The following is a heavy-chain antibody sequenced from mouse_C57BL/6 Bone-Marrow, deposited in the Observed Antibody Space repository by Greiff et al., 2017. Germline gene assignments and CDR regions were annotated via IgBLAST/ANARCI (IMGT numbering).Heavy chain of an antibody. Sequence: QVQLQQSGAELVRPGTSVKLSCKASGYTFTSYWMHWVKQRPGQGLEWIGVIDPSDSYTNYNQKFKGKATLTVDTSSSTAYMQLSSLTSEDSAVYYCLTTVAYWYFDVWGTGTTVTVSS. CDR3: LTTVAYWYFDV. D-gene: IGHD1-1*01. V-gene: IGHV1-59*01. CDR2: IDPSDSYT. J-gene: IGHJ1*03. CDR1: GYTFTSYW.